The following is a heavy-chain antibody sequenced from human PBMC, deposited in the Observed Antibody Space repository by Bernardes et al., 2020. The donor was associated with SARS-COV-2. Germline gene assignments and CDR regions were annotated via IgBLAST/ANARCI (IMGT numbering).Heavy chain of an antibody. V-gene: IGHV3-48*01. J-gene: IGHJ4*02. CDR3: ATLRGYSHSYFSGADY. D-gene: IGHD5-18*01. CDR2: ISSDSYVI. CDR1: GFTLSDYA. Sequence: GGSLRLSCAGSGFTLSDYAMNWVRQAPGKGLEWLAYISSDSYVIHYADSVRGRFSISRDNAQNSQFLQMNSLRAEDTAVYFCATLRGYSHSYFSGADYWGLGTLVTVST.